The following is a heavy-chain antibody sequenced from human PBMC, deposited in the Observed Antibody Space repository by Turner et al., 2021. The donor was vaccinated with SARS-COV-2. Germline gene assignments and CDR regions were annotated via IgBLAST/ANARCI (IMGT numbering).Heavy chain of an antibody. J-gene: IGHJ3*02. D-gene: IGHD1-26*01. Sequence: QVQLVESGGHVVQPGRSLRLSCPASGFTFSTYGMHWVRQAPGKGLEWVAVISYDDINRYYADSVKGRFTISRDNSKNTLYLQMNSLRAEDTAVYYCAKTSSGSYFDAVDIWGQGTMVTVSS. CDR2: ISYDDINR. V-gene: IGHV3-30*18. CDR1: GFTFSTYG. CDR3: AKTSSGSYFDAVDI.